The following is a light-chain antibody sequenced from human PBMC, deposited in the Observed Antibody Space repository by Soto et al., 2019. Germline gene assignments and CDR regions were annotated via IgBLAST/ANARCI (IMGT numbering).Light chain of an antibody. J-gene: IGLJ1*01. CDR1: SSDIGGYNY. Sequence: QSVLTQPASVSGSPGQSITIFCTGTSSDIGGYNYVSWYQQHPGKAPKLMIYDVSNRPSGVSNRFSGSKSGNTASLTISGLQAEDEADYCCSSYTSSSTPYVFGTGTKVTVL. CDR2: DVS. V-gene: IGLV2-14*01. CDR3: SSYTSSSTPYV.